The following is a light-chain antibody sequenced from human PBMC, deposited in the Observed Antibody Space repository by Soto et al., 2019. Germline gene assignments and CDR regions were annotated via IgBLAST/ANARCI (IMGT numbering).Light chain of an antibody. Sequence: DIQITQSPSTLSASVLERFTITCRASQSISSWLAWYQQKPGKAPKLLIYDASSLESGVPSRFSGSGSGTEFTLTISSLQPDDFATYYCQQYNSYWTFGQGTKVDI. V-gene: IGKV1-5*01. CDR2: DAS. CDR1: QSISSW. J-gene: IGKJ1*01. CDR3: QQYNSYWT.